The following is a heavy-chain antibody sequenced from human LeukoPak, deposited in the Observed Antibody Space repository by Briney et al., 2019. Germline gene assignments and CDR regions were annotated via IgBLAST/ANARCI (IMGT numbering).Heavy chain of an antibody. J-gene: IGHJ4*02. CDR1: GYTLSTYA. V-gene: IGHV1-3*04. Sequence: ASVKVSCKASGYTLSTYAIHWVRQAPGQRLEWMGWVNTGNGDTKYSQKFQGRVTITRDTSASTAYMELTSLRSEDTAVYYCARKLRGASPYYFDYWGQGTLVTVSS. CDR2: VNTGNGDT. CDR3: ARKLRGASPYYFDY. D-gene: IGHD3-10*01.